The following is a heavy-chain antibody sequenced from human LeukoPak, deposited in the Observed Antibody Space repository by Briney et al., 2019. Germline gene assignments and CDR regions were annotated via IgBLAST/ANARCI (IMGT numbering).Heavy chain of an antibody. Sequence: PSETLSLTCTVSGGSISSYYWSWIRQPPGKGLEWIGYIYYSGSTKYNPSLKSRVTISVDTSKNQFSLKLSSVTAADTAVYYCARARGVIPVAFDIWGQGTMVTVSS. CDR1: GGSISSYY. J-gene: IGHJ3*02. CDR2: IYYSGST. D-gene: IGHD3-10*01. V-gene: IGHV4-59*01. CDR3: ARARGVIPVAFDI.